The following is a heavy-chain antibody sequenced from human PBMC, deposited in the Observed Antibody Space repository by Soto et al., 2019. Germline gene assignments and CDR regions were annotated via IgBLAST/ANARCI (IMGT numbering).Heavy chain of an antibody. Sequence: VVSLILSCSSSVFTFISYIINWVLQAPVNGLEWVSSISSSSIYIYYADSVKGLFTISRDNAKNSLYLQMNSLRAEDTYVYYCARDQCSGGRCYPGMDVWGQGTTVTVSS. D-gene: IGHD2-15*01. CDR1: VFTFISYI. CDR3: ARDQCSGGRCYPGMDV. CDR2: ISSSSIYI. J-gene: IGHJ6*02. V-gene: IGHV3-21*01.